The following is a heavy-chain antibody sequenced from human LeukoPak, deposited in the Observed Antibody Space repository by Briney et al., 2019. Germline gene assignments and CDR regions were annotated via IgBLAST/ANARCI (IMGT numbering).Heavy chain of an antibody. J-gene: IGHJ3*02. CDR2: IYYSGST. V-gene: IGHV4-30-4*08. Sequence: PSETLSLTCTVSGGSITSGDYYWNWIRQPPGKGLEWIVYIYYSGSTYYNPSLKSRVTISVDTSKTQFSLKLGSVTAADTAVYYCARDYRGYGAFDIWGQGTMVTVSS. CDR3: ARDYRGYGAFDI. CDR1: GGSITSGDYY. D-gene: IGHD3-22*01.